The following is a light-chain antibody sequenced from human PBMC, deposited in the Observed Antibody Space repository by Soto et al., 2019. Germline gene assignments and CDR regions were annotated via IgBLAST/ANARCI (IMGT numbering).Light chain of an antibody. V-gene: IGKV1-16*01. CDR3: QQYSTYPLT. Sequence: DIQMTQSPSSLSASVGDRVTITCRASQGISNSLAWFLQKPGKAPKSLMYAASSLQSGVPSTFSGSGSGTDFTLTISSLRPEDFGTYYCQQYSTYPLTFGGGTKVEIK. J-gene: IGKJ4*01. CDR1: QGISNS. CDR2: AAS.